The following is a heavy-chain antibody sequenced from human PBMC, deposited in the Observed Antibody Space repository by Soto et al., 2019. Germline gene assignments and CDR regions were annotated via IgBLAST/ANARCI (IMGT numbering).Heavy chain of an antibody. CDR3: ARGVGWEPVDD. D-gene: IGHD1-26*01. V-gene: IGHV1-18*01. CDR1: GGTFSSYT. Sequence: ASVKVSCKASGGTFSSYTISWVRQAPGQGLEWMGWISAYNGNTRYAQKLQGRVTMTTDTSTSTAYMELRSLRSDDAAVYYCARGVGWEPVDDWGQRTLVTGSS. J-gene: IGHJ4*02. CDR2: ISAYNGNT.